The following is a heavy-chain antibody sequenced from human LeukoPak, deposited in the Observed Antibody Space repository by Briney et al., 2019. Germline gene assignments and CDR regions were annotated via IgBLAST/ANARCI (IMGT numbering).Heavy chain of an antibody. J-gene: IGHJ3*01. CDR1: GFIFSSYA. V-gene: IGHV3-23*01. CDR2: ISGSGDVT. CDR3: TKGPIITSGSYSHRVFDV. D-gene: IGHD1-26*01. Sequence: GGSLRLSCAASGFIFSSYAMRWVRQAPGKGLEWVSSISGSGDVTYYGDSVKGRFTTSRDNSRNTLYLQMNSLRAEDSALYYCTKGPIITSGSYSHRVFDVWGQGTMVTVSS.